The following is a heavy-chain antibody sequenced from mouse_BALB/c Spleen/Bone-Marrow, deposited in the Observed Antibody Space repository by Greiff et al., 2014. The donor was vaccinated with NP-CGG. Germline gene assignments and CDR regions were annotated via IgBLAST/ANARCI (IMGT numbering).Heavy chain of an antibody. CDR3: ARDVGYGNYFVY. V-gene: IGHV7-1*02. Sequence: DVKLVESGGGLVQPGDSLRLSCATSGFTFSDFYMEWVRQPPGKRLEWIAASRNKAKYYTTEYSASVKGRFIVSRDTSQSVLYLQMSALRAEDTAIYYCARDVGYGNYFVYWGQGTLVTVSA. J-gene: IGHJ3*01. D-gene: IGHD2-10*02. CDR2: SRNKAKYYTT. CDR1: GFTFSDFY.